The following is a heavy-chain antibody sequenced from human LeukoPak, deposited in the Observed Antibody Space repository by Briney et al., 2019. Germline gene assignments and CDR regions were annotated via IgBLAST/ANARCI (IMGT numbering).Heavy chain of an antibody. Sequence: AWGFAVGSNYMMWVRQAAGWGLEWVSGISGSAGSTYYADSVKGRFTISRDNSKNTLYLQMNSLRAEDTALYYCASLDYFDSSDYGDYWGQGTLVTVSS. CDR1: GFAVGSNY. CDR2: ISGSAGST. D-gene: IGHD3-22*01. V-gene: IGHV3-23*01. CDR3: ASLDYFDSSDYGDY. J-gene: IGHJ4*02.